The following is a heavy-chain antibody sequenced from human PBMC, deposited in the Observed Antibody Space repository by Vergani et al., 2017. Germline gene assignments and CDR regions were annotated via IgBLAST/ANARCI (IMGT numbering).Heavy chain of an antibody. D-gene: IGHD2-21*01. CDR1: GGSISSGGFY. V-gene: IGHV4-31*03. Sequence: QVQLQESGPGLVKPSQTLSLTCTVSGGSISSGGFYWSWIRQLPGKGREWIGYIYYSGSTYYNPSLKSRVTISVDTSKNQFSLKLSSVTAADTAVDYCAGYCGGDCYILDADDIWGQGTMVTVSS. CDR2: IYYSGST. J-gene: IGHJ3*02. CDR3: AGYCGGDCYILDADDI.